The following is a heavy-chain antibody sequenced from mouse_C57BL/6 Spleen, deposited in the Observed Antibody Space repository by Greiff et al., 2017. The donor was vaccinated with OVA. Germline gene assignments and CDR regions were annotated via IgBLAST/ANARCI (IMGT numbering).Heavy chain of an antibody. V-gene: IGHV1-26*01. Sequence: EVQLQQSGPELVKPGASVKISCKASGYTFTDYYMNWVKQSHGKSLEWIGDINPNNGGTSYNQKFKGKATLTVDKPSSTAYMELRSLTSEDSAVYYCARDYSWFAYWGQGTLVTVSA. CDR2: INPNNGGT. CDR3: ARDYSWFAY. D-gene: IGHD2-13*01. CDR1: GYTFTDYY. J-gene: IGHJ3*01.